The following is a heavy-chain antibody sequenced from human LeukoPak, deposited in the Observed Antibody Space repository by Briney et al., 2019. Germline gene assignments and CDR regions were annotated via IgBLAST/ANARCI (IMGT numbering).Heavy chain of an antibody. CDR1: GGSITSHY. V-gene: IGHV4-59*11. J-gene: IGHJ4*02. D-gene: IGHD5-18*01. CDR2: VLDSVRT. Sequence: PSETLSLTRTVSGGSITSHYWSWIRQPPGKGLEWIAYVLDSVRTKDNPSLQSRLTLSADTSKNQFSLRLSSVTAADTAVYYCATLKRGSIYGYFDFWGQGIKVTVSS. CDR3: ATLKRGSIYGYFDF.